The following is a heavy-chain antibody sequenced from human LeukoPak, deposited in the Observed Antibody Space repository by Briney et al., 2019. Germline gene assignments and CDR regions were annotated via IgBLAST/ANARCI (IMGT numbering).Heavy chain of an antibody. CDR3: ARGNYDILTGYYIFDY. V-gene: IGHV1-2*02. CDR2: INPNSGGT. D-gene: IGHD3-9*01. Sequence: GASVKSSCKASGYTFTGYNMHWVRQAPGQGLEWMGWINPNSGGTNYAQKFQGRVTMTRDTSISTAYMELSRLRSDDTAVYYCARGNYDILTGYYIFDYWGQGTLVTVSS. J-gene: IGHJ4*02. CDR1: GYTFTGYN.